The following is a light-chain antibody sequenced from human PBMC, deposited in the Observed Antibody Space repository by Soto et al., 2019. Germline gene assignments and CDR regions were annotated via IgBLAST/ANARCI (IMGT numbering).Light chain of an antibody. CDR1: QSVRSN. V-gene: IGKV3-15*01. J-gene: IGKJ1*01. CDR3: QQYNNWPRK. Sequence: EIVMTQSPATLSVSPGERATLSCRASQSVRSNLAWYQQKPGQAPRLLIYVASTRATGIPARFSGSGSGTEFTLTISSLQSEDFAVYYCQQYNNWPRKFGQGTKVDIK. CDR2: VAS.